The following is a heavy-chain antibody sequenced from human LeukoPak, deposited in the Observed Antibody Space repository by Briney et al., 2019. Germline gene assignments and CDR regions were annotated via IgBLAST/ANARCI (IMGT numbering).Heavy chain of an antibody. Sequence: GRSLRLSCAASGVTVSSNYMSWVRQAPGKGLEWVSVMYSGGSTNYADSVKGRFTISRDNSKNTLYLQMNSLRVEDTAAYYCARDPPSGGRGTWGWGQGTLVTVSS. D-gene: IGHD3-16*01. CDR2: MYSGGST. V-gene: IGHV3-53*01. CDR1: GVTVSSNY. J-gene: IGHJ4*02. CDR3: ARDPPSGGRGTWG.